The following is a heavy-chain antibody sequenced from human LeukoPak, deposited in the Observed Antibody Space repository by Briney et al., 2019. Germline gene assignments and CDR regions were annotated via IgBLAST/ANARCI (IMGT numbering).Heavy chain of an antibody. V-gene: IGHV3-21*01. D-gene: IGHD1-1*01. CDR3: ARDLISTRPRQVGD. Sequence: GGSLRLSCAASGFTFSSYSMNWVRQAPGKGLEWVSSISSSSYIYYADSVKGRFTISRDNAKNSLYLQINSLRAEDTAVYYCARDLISTRPRQVGDWGQGTLVTVS. CDR1: GFTFSSYS. J-gene: IGHJ4*02. CDR2: ISSSSYI.